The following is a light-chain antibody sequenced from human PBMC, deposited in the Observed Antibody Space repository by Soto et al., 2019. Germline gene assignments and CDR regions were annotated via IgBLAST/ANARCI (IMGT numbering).Light chain of an antibody. CDR2: GAS. Sequence: EIVMTQSPATLSVSPGEGATLSCRASQSVSSNLAWYQQKPGQAPRLLIYGASTRATGIPARFSGSGSGTEYTLTISGLQSEDFAVYYCHQYNIWPPWTFGQGTKVDI. CDR1: QSVSSN. J-gene: IGKJ1*01. V-gene: IGKV3-15*01. CDR3: HQYNIWPPWT.